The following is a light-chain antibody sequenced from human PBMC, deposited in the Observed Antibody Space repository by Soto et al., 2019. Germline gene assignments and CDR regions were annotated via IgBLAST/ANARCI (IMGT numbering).Light chain of an antibody. CDR1: SSNIGAGYD. J-gene: IGLJ3*02. V-gene: IGLV1-40*01. CDR3: QSYDISLTTWV. Sequence: QSVLTQPPSVSGAPRQRVTISCTGSSSNIGAGYDVHWYQQLPGTAPKHLIYGNSNRPSGVPDRFSGSKSGASASLAITGLQAEDEADYYCQSYDISLTTWVFGGGTKLTVL. CDR2: GNS.